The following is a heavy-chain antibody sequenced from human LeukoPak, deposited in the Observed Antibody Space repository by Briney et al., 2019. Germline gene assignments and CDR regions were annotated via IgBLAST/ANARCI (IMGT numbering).Heavy chain of an antibody. CDR1: GFTFNKYD. D-gene: IGHD7-27*01. CDR3: ASWGDF. CDR2: ISSDGSNQ. J-gene: IGHJ4*02. V-gene: IGHV3-30-3*01. Sequence: PGGSLRLSCAASGFTFNKYDMHWIRQAPGKGLEWLAVISSDGSNQYYTDSVKGRFTISRDNSKNTLYLQLDSLRAEDTAVYYCASWGDFWGQGTLVTVSS.